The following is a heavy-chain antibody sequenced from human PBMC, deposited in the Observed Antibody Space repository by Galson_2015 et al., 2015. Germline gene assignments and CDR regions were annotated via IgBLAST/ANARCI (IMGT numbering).Heavy chain of an antibody. D-gene: IGHD4-17*01. V-gene: IGHV1-8*01. Sequence: AQKFQGRVTLNRDMSTTTAYLEMSSLRSEDTAVYYCARGAYDYGDYASRRFDPWGQGTRVTVSS. J-gene: IGHJ5*01. CDR3: ARGAYDYGDYASRRFDP.